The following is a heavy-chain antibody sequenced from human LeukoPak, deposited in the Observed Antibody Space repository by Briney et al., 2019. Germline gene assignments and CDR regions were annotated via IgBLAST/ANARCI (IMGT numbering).Heavy chain of an antibody. CDR2: ISSRGDEV. Sequence: GGSLRLSCEASRFTFSDYYMGWIRQAPGKGLEWISYISSRGDEVYYIDSVRGRFTISRDNAKNSMYLKMTSLKSEETAMYYCVSDSGIGGAFMIWGQGTRVTVSS. CDR1: RFTFSDYY. V-gene: IGHV3-11*01. J-gene: IGHJ3*02. CDR3: VSDSGIGGAFMI. D-gene: IGHD2/OR15-2a*01.